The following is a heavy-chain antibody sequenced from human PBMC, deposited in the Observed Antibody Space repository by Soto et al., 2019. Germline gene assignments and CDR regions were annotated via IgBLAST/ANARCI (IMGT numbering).Heavy chain of an antibody. D-gene: IGHD6-13*01. CDR2: LNHSGST. CDR3: ARTGYSSSWYGRYYFDY. Sequence: SETLSLTCAVYGGSFSGYYWSWIRQPPGKGLEWIGELNHSGSTNYNPSLKSRVTISVDTSKNQFSLKLSSVTAADTAVYYCARTGYSSSWYGRYYFDYWGQGTLVTVSS. J-gene: IGHJ4*02. V-gene: IGHV4-34*01. CDR1: GGSFSGYY.